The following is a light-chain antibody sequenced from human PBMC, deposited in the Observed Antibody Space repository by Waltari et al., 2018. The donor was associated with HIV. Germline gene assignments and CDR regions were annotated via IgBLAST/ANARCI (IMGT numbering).Light chain of an antibody. J-gene: IGKJ2*01. CDR2: DAS. CDR3: QQYEASPPMYT. V-gene: IGKV3-20*01. CDR1: QTINRNY. Sequence: EPVLTQSQGTLSLSSGARATLSCRASQTINRNYLAWYQHKPGLPPRLLIYDASTRAAGIPDRFSGGGSGTDFTLTISRLEPEDFAIYFCQQYEASPPMYTFGQGTRLEV.